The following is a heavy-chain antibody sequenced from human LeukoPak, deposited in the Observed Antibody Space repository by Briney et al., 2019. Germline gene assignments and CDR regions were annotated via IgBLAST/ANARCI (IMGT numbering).Heavy chain of an antibody. V-gene: IGHV3-23*01. CDR2: ISGSGGST. Sequence: PGGSLRLSCAASGFTFSSHAVSWVRQAPGKGLEWVSAISGSGGSTNYADSVKGRFTISRDNSKNTLYLQMNSLRAEDTAVYYCAKSTGRSWNDPYYFDYWGQGTLVTVSS. CDR1: GFTFSSHA. J-gene: IGHJ4*02. D-gene: IGHD1-1*01. CDR3: AKSTGRSWNDPYYFDY.